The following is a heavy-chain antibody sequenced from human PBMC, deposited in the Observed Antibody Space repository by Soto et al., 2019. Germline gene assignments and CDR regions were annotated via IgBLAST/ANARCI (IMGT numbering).Heavy chain of an antibody. CDR1: GFTFSSYS. CDR3: ARDRLRAYYWYFDL. J-gene: IGHJ2*01. CDR2: ISSSSSTI. D-gene: IGHD3-10*01. V-gene: IGHV3-48*01. Sequence: HPGGSLRLSCAASGFTFSSYSMNWVRQAPGKGLEWVSYISSSSSTIYYADSVKGRFTISRDNAKNSLYLQMNSLRAEDTAVYYCARDRLRAYYWYFDLWGRGTLVTVSS.